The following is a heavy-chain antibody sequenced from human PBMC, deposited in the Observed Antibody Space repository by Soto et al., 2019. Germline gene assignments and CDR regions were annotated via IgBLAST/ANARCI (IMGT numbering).Heavy chain of an antibody. J-gene: IGHJ3*01. D-gene: IGHD2-21*01. V-gene: IGHV5-51*01. CDR1: GYSFRSFW. CDR2: VYPGTSQT. CDR3: AIQVQGNDVVRGVFDF. Sequence: PGESLKISCKGSGYSFRSFWIGWVRQMPGKGLEWMGIVYPGTSQTTYSPSFQGQVTISADKSISTAYLQWSSLKASDTAMYYCAIQVQGNDVVRGVFDFGGRGTLAT.